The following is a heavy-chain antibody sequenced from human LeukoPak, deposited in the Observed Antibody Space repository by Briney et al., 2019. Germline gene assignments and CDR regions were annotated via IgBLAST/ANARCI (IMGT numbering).Heavy chain of an antibody. CDR2: ISSGSGYI. CDR3: ARSLLGRLPYIVAYYMDV. V-gene: IGHV3-21*01. D-gene: IGHD2-15*01. J-gene: IGHJ6*03. Sequence: GGSLRLSCAASGFTFSNYNMNWVRRAPGKGLEWVSSISSGSGYIYYADSLKGRFTISRDNAKNSLYLQMNSLGAEDTAVYYCARSLLGRLPYIVAYYMDVWGKGTTVTVSS. CDR1: GFTFSNYN.